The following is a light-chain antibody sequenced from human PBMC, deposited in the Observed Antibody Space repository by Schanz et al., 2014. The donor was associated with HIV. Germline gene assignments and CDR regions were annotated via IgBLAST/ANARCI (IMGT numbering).Light chain of an antibody. V-gene: IGLV4-69*01. CDR1: SGHSTYA. CDR3: QTWDTGTWV. CDR2: LNSDGSH. Sequence: QLVLTQSPSASASLGASVKVTCTLSSGHSTYAIAWHQQHPEKGPRYLMKLNSDGSHTKGDGIPDRFSGSSSGAERYLTISSLQSEDEAEYYCQTWDTGTWVFGGGTKLTVL. J-gene: IGLJ3*02.